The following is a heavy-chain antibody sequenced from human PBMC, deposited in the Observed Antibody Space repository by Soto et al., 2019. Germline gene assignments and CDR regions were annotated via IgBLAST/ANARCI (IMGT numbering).Heavy chain of an antibody. CDR1: GFTISSYA. D-gene: IGHD6-13*01. CDR3: SKGGEGITAASSDGTDY. V-gene: IGHV3-23*01. J-gene: IGHJ4*02. CDR2: ITGSGGRT. Sequence: EVQLLESGGGLVQPGGSLRLSCAASGFTISSYAMHWVRQAPGKGLEWVSGITGSGGRTYYADSVKGRFTISRDYSKNTLSLQMNSLRAEDTAVYYCSKGGEGITAASSDGTDYWGQGTLVTVSS.